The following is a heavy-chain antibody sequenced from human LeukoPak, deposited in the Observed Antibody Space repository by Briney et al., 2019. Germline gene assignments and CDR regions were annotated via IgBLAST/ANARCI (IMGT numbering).Heavy chain of an antibody. CDR3: ASEGGTIVWFDAFDI. V-gene: IGHV3-21*01. D-gene: IGHD3-9*01. J-gene: IGHJ3*02. CDR2: IGSSSSYI. Sequence: GGSLRLSCAASGFTFSSYSMNWVRQAPGKGLEWVSSIGSSSSYIYYADSVKGRFTISRDNAKNSLYLQMNSLRAEDTAVYYCASEGGTIVWFDAFDIWGQGTMVTVSS. CDR1: GFTFSSYS.